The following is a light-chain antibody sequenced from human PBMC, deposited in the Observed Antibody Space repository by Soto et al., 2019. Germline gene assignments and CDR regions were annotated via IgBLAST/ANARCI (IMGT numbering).Light chain of an antibody. CDR3: CSYAGSSTPLV. CDR1: SSDVGSYNL. V-gene: IGLV2-23*02. CDR2: EVS. J-gene: IGLJ1*01. Sequence: SAQTRPAAVSGSTGQSITMSCTEKSSDVGSYNLVSWYQQHPGKAPKLMIYEVSKRPSGVSNRFSGSKSGNTASLTISGLQAEDEADYYCCSYAGSSTPLVFGTGTKVTVL.